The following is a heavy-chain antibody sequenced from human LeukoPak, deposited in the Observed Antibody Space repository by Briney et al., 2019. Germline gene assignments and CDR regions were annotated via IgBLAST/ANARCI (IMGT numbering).Heavy chain of an antibody. CDR1: GDSISNFY. J-gene: IGHJ4*02. CDR2: IYYTGST. CDR3: ARSGYVEPNFDF. D-gene: IGHD5-12*01. V-gene: IGHV4-59*01. Sequence: SETLSLTCTVSGDSISNFYWSWIRQPPGKGLEWIGHIYYTGSTNYNPSLKSRVTISVDRSKNQFSLKVSSVTAADTAVYYCARSGYVEPNFDFWGQGTLVTVSS.